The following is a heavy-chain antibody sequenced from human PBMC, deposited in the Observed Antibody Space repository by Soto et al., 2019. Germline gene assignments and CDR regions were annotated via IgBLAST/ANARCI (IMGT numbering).Heavy chain of an antibody. Sequence: GGSLRLSCAASGFTFSNAWMSWVRQAPGKGLEWVGRIKSKTDGGKTDYAAPVKGRFTISRDDSKNTLYLQMNSLKTEDTAVYYCTTDTGTTGTIDYWGQGTLVTVSS. CDR1: GFTFSNAW. D-gene: IGHD1-1*01. J-gene: IGHJ4*02. CDR3: TTDTGTTGTIDY. CDR2: IKSKTDGGKT. V-gene: IGHV3-15*01.